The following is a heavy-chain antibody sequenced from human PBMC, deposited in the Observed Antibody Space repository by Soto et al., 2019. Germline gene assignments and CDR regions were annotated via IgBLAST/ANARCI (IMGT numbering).Heavy chain of an antibody. D-gene: IGHD2-15*01. CDR1: GFMFSGYA. Sequence: QLLESGGGLAQPGESLTLSCAASGFMFSGYAMSWVRQAPGKGLEWVSAVSNSGTSTSYADSVKGRFTISRDNSKNTLHLQMSGLGAEDTALYYCVKDLAASGWFDPWGQGTRVIVS. J-gene: IGHJ5*02. CDR3: VKDLAASGWFDP. CDR2: VSNSGTST. V-gene: IGHV3-23*01.